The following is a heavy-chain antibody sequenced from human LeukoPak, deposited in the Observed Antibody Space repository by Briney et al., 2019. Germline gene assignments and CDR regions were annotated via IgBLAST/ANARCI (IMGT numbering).Heavy chain of an antibody. D-gene: IGHD6-19*01. J-gene: IGHJ3*02. Sequence: GSLRLSCAASGFTVSSNYMSWVRQPPGKGLEWIGSIYYSGSTYYNPSLRSRVTISVDTSKNQFSLKLSSVTAADTAVYYCARHLIAVAGTGSVFDIWGQGTTVTVSS. CDR1: GFTVSSNY. V-gene: IGHV4-39*01. CDR3: ARHLIAVAGTGSVFDI. CDR2: IYYSGST.